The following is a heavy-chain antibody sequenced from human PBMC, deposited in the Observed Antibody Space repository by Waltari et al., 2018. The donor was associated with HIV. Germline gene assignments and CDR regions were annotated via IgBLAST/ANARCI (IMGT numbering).Heavy chain of an antibody. V-gene: IGHV4-4*07. CDR2: IYICGST. D-gene: IGHD3-10*01. CDR1: GGSISGYY. CDR3: ARENILLLFGESYYNYYGMDV. J-gene: IGHJ6*02. Sequence: QVQLQESGPGLVMHSETLSLTCTVSGGSISGYYWTWIRQPAGKGLEWIGQIYICGSTNDNPSLKSRVTMSLDASKNLFSLKMRSVTAADTAVYYCARENILLLFGESYYNYYGMDVWGQGTTVTVSS.